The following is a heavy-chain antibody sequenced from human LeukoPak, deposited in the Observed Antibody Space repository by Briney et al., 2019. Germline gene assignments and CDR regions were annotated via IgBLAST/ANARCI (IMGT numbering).Heavy chain of an antibody. CDR1: GFSFSSYA. CDR2: ISGSGGST. Sequence: GGSLRLSCVASGFSFSSYAMSWVRQAPEKGLKWVSAISGSGGSTYYADSVKGRFTISRDNSKNTLYLQMNSLRAEDTAVYYCANPLVVDYGNNNYYWGQGTLVTVSS. J-gene: IGHJ4*02. D-gene: IGHD4-11*01. V-gene: IGHV3-23*01. CDR3: ANPLVVDYGNNNYY.